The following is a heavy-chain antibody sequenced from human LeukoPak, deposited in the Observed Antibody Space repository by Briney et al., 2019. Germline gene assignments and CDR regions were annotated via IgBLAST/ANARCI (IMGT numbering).Heavy chain of an antibody. D-gene: IGHD3-10*01. CDR3: ARCLWFGELFYFDY. Sequence: SEPLSLTCTVSGGSISSGSYYWSWIRQPAGKGLEWIGRIYTSGSTNYNPSLKSRVTISVDTSKNQVSLKLSSVTAADTAVYYCARCLWFGELFYFDYWGQGTLVTVSS. CDR1: GGSISSGSYY. J-gene: IGHJ4*02. CDR2: IYTSGST. V-gene: IGHV4-61*02.